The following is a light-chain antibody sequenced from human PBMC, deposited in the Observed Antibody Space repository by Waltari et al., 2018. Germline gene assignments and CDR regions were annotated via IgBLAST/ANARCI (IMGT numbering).Light chain of an antibody. V-gene: IGKV3-15*01. Sequence: EVVMTQSPATLSVSPGERATLSCRASQSVNSNLAWYQQKRGQAPRLLIYGASTRAIGIPARFSGTGSGTEFTLTISSLQSEDFAVYYCQQYNRWPAYTFGQGTKLEI. CDR3: QQYNRWPAYT. J-gene: IGKJ2*01. CDR1: QSVNSN. CDR2: GAS.